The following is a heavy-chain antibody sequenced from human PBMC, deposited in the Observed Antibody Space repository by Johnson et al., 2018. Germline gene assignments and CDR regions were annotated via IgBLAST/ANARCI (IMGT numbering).Heavy chain of an antibody. CDR2: ISTSSNTI. J-gene: IGHJ6*03. V-gene: IGHV3-48*01. CDR1: GFTFGDYA. D-gene: IGHD6-25*01. Sequence: VQSGRSLRLSCAASGFTFGDYAMSWLRQAPGKGLEWLSYISTSSNTIWYADSLRGRFTISRDNAKNSLYLQMNSLRAEDTAVYFCAGDAEQRHYYYYMDVWGKGTAVTVSS. CDR3: AGDAEQRHYYYYMDV.